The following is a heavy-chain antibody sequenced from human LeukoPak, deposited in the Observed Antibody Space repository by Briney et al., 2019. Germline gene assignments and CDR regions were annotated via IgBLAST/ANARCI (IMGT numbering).Heavy chain of an antibody. J-gene: IGHJ4*02. CDR3: ARTMVILYYFDY. CDR1: GFTFSSYS. Sequence: GGSLRLSCAASGFTFSSYSMNWVRQAPGKGLEWVASISSSSSYIYYAHSVKGRFTISRDNAKNSLYLQMNSLRAEDTAVYYCARTMVILYYFDYWGQGTLVTVSS. CDR2: ISSSSSYI. D-gene: IGHD3-10*01. V-gene: IGHV3-21*01.